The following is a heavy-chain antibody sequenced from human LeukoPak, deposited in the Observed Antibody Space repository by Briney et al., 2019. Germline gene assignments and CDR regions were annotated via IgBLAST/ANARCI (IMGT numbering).Heavy chain of an antibody. CDR3: ARQAPSVVVAATGDFDY. D-gene: IGHD2-15*01. V-gene: IGHV5-51*01. CDR1: GYNFTSYW. J-gene: IGHJ4*02. Sequence: GESLKISCKGSGYNFTSYWLGWVRQMPGKGLEWVVIIYPGDSDTRYRPSFEGQVTISADKSISTAYLQWSSLKASDTAMYYCARQAPSVVVAATGDFDYWGQGTLVTVSS. CDR2: IYPGDSDT.